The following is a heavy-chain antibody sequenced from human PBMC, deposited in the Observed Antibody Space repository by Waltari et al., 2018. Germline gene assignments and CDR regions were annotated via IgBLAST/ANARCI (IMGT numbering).Heavy chain of an antibody. CDR1: GGSIRRGYYY. J-gene: IGHJ5*02. D-gene: IGHD3-3*01. CDR3: ARGSGADFWSGYWFDP. V-gene: IGHV4-30-4*08. Sequence: QVQLQESGPGLVKPSQTLSLTCTVSGGSIRRGYYYWSWIRPPPGKGLEWIGYIYYSGSTYYNPSLKSRVTISVDTSKNQFSLKLSSVTAADTAVYYCARGSGADFWSGYWFDPWGQGTLVTVSS. CDR2: IYYSGST.